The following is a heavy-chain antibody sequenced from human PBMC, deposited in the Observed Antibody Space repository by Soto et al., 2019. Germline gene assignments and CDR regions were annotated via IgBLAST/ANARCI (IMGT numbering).Heavy chain of an antibody. CDR3: AKESTAMVATSLDS. CDR2: ISYEGSAQ. Sequence: GSLRLSCTASGFTFSTFGMHWVRQAPGRGLEWVTVISYEGSAQHYTDSVKGRFTISRDNSKNTLYLQMNSLRTEDTAVYYCAKESTAMVATSLDSWGQGILVTVSS. D-gene: IGHD5-12*01. J-gene: IGHJ4*02. V-gene: IGHV3-30*18. CDR1: GFTFSTFG.